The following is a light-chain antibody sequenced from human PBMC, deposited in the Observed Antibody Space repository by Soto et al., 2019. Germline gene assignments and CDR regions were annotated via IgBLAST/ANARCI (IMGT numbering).Light chain of an antibody. CDR3: QQYNNWPPVT. CDR2: GAS. V-gene: IGKV3-15*01. CDR1: QSVYNN. Sequence: EIVMTQSPATLSVSPGERATLSCRASQSVYNNLAWYQQNPGQAPRLLIFGASTRATGIPARFSGSGSGTEFSLTISSLQSEDLAVYYCQQYNNWPPVTVGPGTKVDIK. J-gene: IGKJ3*01.